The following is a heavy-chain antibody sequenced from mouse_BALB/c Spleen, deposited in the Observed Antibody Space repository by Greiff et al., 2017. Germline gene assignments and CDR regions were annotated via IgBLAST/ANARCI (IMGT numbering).Heavy chain of an antibody. J-gene: IGHJ4*01. Sequence: QVQLQQSGAELAKPGASVKMSCKASGYTFTSYWMHWVKQRPGQGLEWIGYINPSTGYTEYNQKFKDKATLTADKTTNTAYMQLSSLTTEDSAVYCWARGIRGYAMDYWGQGTSVTVSS. CDR1: GYTFTSYW. V-gene: IGHV1-7*01. CDR3: ARGIRGYAMDY. CDR2: INPSTGYT.